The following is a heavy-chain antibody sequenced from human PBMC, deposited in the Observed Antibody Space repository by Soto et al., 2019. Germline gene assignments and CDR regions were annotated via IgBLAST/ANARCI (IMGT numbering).Heavy chain of an antibody. V-gene: IGHV3-23*04. J-gene: IGHJ4*02. CDR2: ISGSGHST. Sequence: EVQLVESGGGLVKPGGSLRLSCAASGFTFSSYAMSWVRQGPGKGLEWVSPISGSGHSTNYADSVKGRFTISRDNSKNTLYLQMNSLRAEDTAVYYCAKVARFNWNYDADPGYIDYWGQGTLVTVSS. CDR1: GFTFSSYA. CDR3: AKVARFNWNYDADPGYIDY. D-gene: IGHD1-7*01.